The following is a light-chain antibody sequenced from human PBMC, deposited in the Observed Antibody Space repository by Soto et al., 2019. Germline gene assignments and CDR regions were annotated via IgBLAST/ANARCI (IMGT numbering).Light chain of an antibody. J-gene: IGKJ1*01. CDR2: KAS. CDR1: QTISTW. Sequence: DIKRNQAASTRAASVGDRVTISCRASQTISTWLAWYQQKPVKAPNLLIYKASSLESGVPSRFSGSGSGTEFTLTISSLHPDDFATYYCQQYNTYSPERTFGQGTKVDIK. CDR3: QQYNTYSPERT. V-gene: IGKV1-5*03.